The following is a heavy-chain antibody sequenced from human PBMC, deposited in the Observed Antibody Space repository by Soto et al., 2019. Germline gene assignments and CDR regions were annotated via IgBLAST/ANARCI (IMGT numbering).Heavy chain of an antibody. CDR2: ISYDGSNK. CDR3: AKDPYYDSSFLGNWFDP. Sequence: QVQLVESGGGVVQPGRFLRLSCAASGFTFCSYGMHWVRQAPGKGLEWVAVISYDGSNKYYADSVKGRYTMSRNNSKNTLYLQMNSLRAEDTAMYYCAKDPYYDSSFLGNWFDPWGQGTLVTVSS. D-gene: IGHD3-22*01. J-gene: IGHJ5*02. CDR1: GFTFCSYG. V-gene: IGHV3-30*18.